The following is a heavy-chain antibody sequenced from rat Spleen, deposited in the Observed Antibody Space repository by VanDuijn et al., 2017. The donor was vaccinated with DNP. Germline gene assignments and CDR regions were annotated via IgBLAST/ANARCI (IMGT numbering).Heavy chain of an antibody. J-gene: IGHJ2*01. CDR3: ARHDGTEGIDFDY. V-gene: IGHV5-29*01. Sequence: EVQLVESGGGLVQPGRSLKLSCAASGFIFSNYWMTWIRQAPTKGLEWVATISYDGSRTYYGDSVKGRFTISRDNAKNTLYLQMDSLRSEDTATYYCARHDGTEGIDFDYWGQGVMVTVSS. CDR2: ISYDGSRT. CDR1: GFIFSNYW. D-gene: IGHD1-11*01.